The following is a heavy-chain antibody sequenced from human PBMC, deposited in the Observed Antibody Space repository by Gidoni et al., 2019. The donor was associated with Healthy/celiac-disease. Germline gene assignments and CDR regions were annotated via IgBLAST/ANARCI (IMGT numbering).Heavy chain of an antibody. J-gene: IGHJ6*02. CDR1: GFTFSSYS. D-gene: IGHD2-15*01. CDR2: ISSSSSYI. Sequence: EVQLVESGGGLVKPGGSLRLSCATSGFTFSSYSMNWVRQAPGKGLEWVSSISSSSSYIYYADSVKGRFTISRDNAKNSLYLQMNSLRAEDTAVYYCARDGRAYGMDVWGQGTTVTVSS. CDR3: ARDGRAYGMDV. V-gene: IGHV3-21*01.